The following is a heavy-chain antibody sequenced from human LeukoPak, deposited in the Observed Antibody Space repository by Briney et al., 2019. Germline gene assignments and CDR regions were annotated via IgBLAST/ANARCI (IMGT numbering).Heavy chain of an antibody. CDR1: GVTFSSYG. CDR3: AKGNLGY. Sequence: GRSLRLSCAASGVTFSSYGMHWVRQAPGKGLEWVAVISYDGSNKYYADSVKGRFTISRDNSKNTLYLQMNSLRAEDTAVYYCAKGNLGYWGQGTLVTVSS. CDR2: ISYDGSNK. V-gene: IGHV3-30*18. J-gene: IGHJ4*02. D-gene: IGHD5-24*01.